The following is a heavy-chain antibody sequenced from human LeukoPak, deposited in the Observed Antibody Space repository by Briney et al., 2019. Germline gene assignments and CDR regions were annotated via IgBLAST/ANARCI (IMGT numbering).Heavy chain of an antibody. CDR1: GGSISSGGYY. J-gene: IGHJ3*02. Sequence: SETLSLTCTVSGGSISSGGYYWSWIRQPPGKGLEWIGYIYHSGSTHYNPSLKSRVTISVDRSKNQFSLKLSSVTAADTAVYYCARAPGVVVPAAIGGEIDAFDIWGQGTMVTVSS. CDR2: IYHSGST. V-gene: IGHV4-30-2*01. CDR3: ARAPGVVVPAAIGGEIDAFDI. D-gene: IGHD2-2*02.